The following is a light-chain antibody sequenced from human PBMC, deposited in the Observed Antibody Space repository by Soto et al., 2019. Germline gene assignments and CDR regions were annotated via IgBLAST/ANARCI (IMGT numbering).Light chain of an antibody. Sequence: DIQLTQSPSSLSASVGDRVTITCRASQAISSYLAWYQQKPGKVPELLIYATSTLQSGATSRFSDSGSGTDFTLTISSLQPEDVATYYCHKYNHAPTFGGGTKVEIK. CDR1: QAISSY. J-gene: IGKJ4*01. CDR2: ATS. CDR3: HKYNHAPT. V-gene: IGKV1-27*01.